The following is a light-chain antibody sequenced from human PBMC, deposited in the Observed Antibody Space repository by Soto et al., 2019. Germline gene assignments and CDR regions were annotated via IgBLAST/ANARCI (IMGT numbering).Light chain of an antibody. CDR2: GAS. J-gene: IGKJ1*01. V-gene: IGKV3-20*01. CDR1: QSVSSSY. CDR3: QQYNSLWT. Sequence: EIVLTQSPGTLSLSPGERSTLSLRASQSVSSSYLAWYQQKPGQAPRLLIYGASTRATGIPARFSGSGSGTEFTLTISSLQPDDFATYYCQQYNSLWTFGQGTKVDNK.